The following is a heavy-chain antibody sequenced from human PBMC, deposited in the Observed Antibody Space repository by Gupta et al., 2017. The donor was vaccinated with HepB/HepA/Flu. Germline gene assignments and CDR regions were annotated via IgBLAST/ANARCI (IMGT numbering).Heavy chain of an antibody. D-gene: IGHD3-10*01. Sequence: QMQLVQSGPEVKKPGTSVKVSCKASGFTFTSSAVQWVRQARGQRLEWIGWIVVGSGNTNYAQKFQERVTITRDMSTSTAYMELSSLRSEDTAVYYCAADVEGYGSGSYYPDFDYWGQGTLVTVSS. V-gene: IGHV1-58*01. CDR2: IVVGSGNT. CDR1: GFTFTSSA. CDR3: AADVEGYGSGSYYPDFDY. J-gene: IGHJ4*02.